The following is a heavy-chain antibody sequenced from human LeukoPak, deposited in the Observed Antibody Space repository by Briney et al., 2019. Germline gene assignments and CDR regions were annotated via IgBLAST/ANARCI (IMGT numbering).Heavy chain of an antibody. J-gene: IGHJ3*02. CDR1: GFTFSSYA. V-gene: IGHV3-30*04. CDR3: ARDYEAVAGMSGRAFDI. Sequence: PGGSLRLSCAASGFTFSSYAMHWVRQAPGKGLEWVAFISYDGSNKYYADSVKGRFTISRDNSKNTLYLQMNSLRAEDTAVYYCARDYEAVAGMSGRAFDIWGQGTMVTVSS. D-gene: IGHD6-19*01. CDR2: ISYDGSNK.